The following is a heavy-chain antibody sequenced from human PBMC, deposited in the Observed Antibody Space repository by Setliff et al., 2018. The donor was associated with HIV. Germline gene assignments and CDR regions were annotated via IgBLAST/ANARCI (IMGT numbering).Heavy chain of an antibody. J-gene: IGHJ6*03. V-gene: IGHV4-34*01. CDR2: INHSGDT. CDR3: ARKMYYNFWSGYYYYMDV. D-gene: IGHD3-3*01. Sequence: SETLSLTCAVYGGSFSGYHWSWIRQPPGKGLEWIGDINHSGDTNYNPSLKSRATISVDASKNQFSLKLTSVTAADTAVYYCARKMYYNFWSGYYYYMDVWGKGTTVTVSS. CDR1: GGSFSGYH.